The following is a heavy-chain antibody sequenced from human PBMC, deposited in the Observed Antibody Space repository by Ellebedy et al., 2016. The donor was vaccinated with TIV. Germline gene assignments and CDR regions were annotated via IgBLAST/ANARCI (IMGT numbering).Heavy chain of an antibody. V-gene: IGHV3-30*04. CDR2: ISYYGSNK. CDR3: AKDLYGDYVVDY. J-gene: IGHJ4*02. Sequence: GESLKISCAASGFTFSNYAMHWVRQAPGKGLEGATVISYYGSNKFYADSVKGRFTISRDSSKNTLYLQMNSLRAAETAVNYCAKDLYGDYVVDYWGQGTLVTVSS. CDR1: GFTFSNYA. D-gene: IGHD4-17*01.